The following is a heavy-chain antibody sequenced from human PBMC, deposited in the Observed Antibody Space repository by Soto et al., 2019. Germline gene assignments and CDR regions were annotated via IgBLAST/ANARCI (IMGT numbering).Heavy chain of an antibody. CDR3: ARDPGIAVAGTGHDAFDI. D-gene: IGHD6-19*01. V-gene: IGHV3-33*01. Sequence: GGSLKLSCAASGFPLSSYGMHWVRQAPGKGLEWVAVIWYDGSNKYYADSVKGRFTISRDNSKNTLYLQMNSLRAEDTAVYYCARDPGIAVAGTGHDAFDIWGQGTMVTVSS. CDR2: IWYDGSNK. J-gene: IGHJ3*02. CDR1: GFPLSSYG.